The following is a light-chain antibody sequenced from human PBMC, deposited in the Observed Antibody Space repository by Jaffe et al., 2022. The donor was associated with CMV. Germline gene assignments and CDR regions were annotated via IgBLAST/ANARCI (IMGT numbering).Light chain of an antibody. CDR1: QSVSDN. CDR2: GAS. Sequence: TVMTQSPATLSVSPGEEATLSCRASQSVSDNLAWYQQKPGQAPRLLIYGASNRATGFPARFSGRGSGTDFTLTISSLQSEDFAIYYCQQYNSWPLTFGGGTKVEI. CDR3: QQYNSWPLT. V-gene: IGKV3-15*01. J-gene: IGKJ4*01.